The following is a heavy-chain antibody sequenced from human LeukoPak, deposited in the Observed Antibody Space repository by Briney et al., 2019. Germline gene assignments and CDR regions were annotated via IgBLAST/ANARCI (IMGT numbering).Heavy chain of an antibody. CDR3: TTGDPDSSGYYWAPSYFDY. CDR2: IKSKTDGGTT. D-gene: IGHD3-22*01. J-gene: IGHJ4*02. CDR1: GFTFSNAW. V-gene: IGHV3-15*01. Sequence: GGSLRLSCAASGFTFSNAWMSWVRQAPGKGLEWVGRIKSKTDGGTTDYAAPVKGRFTISRDDSKNTLYLQMNSLKTEDTAVYYCTTGDPDSSGYYWAPSYFDYWPQGTLVTVSS.